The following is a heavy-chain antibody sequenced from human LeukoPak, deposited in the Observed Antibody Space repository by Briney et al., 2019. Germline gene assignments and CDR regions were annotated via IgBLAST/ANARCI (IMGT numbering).Heavy chain of an antibody. Sequence: PGRSLRLSCAASGFTFSSYAMHWVRQAQGKGLEWVAVISYDGSNKHYADSVKGRFTISRDNSKNTLYLQMNSLRAEDTAVYYCARRFIAAAGPFDYWGQGTLVTVSS. D-gene: IGHD6-13*01. V-gene: IGHV3-30*04. CDR2: ISYDGSNK. CDR1: GFTFSSYA. J-gene: IGHJ4*02. CDR3: ARRFIAAAGPFDY.